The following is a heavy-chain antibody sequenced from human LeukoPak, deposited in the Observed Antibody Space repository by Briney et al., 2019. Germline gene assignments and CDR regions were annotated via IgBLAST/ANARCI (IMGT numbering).Heavy chain of an antibody. CDR2: IYYSGST. V-gene: IGHV4-39*02. Sequence: PSETLSLTCTVSGGSISSSSYYWGWIRQPPGKGLEWIGSIYYSGSTYYNPSLKSRATISVDTSKNQFSLKLSSVTAADTAVYYCAREYSSGWHDAFDIWGQGTMVTVSS. D-gene: IGHD6-19*01. CDR1: GGSISSSSYY. J-gene: IGHJ3*02. CDR3: AREYSSGWHDAFDI.